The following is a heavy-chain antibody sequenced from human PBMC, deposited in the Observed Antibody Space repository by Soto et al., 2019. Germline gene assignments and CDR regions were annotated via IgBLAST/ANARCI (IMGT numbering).Heavy chain of an antibody. CDR1: GGSFSGYY. CDR2: INHSGST. J-gene: IGHJ6*02. V-gene: IGHV4-34*01. CDR3: ARDSIVATKSYYYYGMDV. Sequence: NPSETLSLTCAVYGGSFSGYYWSWIRQPPGKGLEWIGEINHSGSTNYNPSLKSRVTISVDTSKNQFSLKLSSVTAADTAVYYCARDSIVATKSYYYYGMDVWGQGTTVTVSS. D-gene: IGHD5-12*01.